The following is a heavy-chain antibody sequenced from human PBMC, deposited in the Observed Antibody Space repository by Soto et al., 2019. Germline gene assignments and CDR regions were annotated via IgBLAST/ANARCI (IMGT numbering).Heavy chain of an antibody. V-gene: IGHV4-34*01. J-gene: IGHJ6*02. CDR2: INHSGST. CDR3: AQGRQYSDYGMAV. Sequence: QVQLQQWGAGLLKPSETLSLTCAVYGGSFSGYYWSWIRQPPGKGLEWIGEINHSGSTNYNPSLQRRVPISVAPSQNQFSRKLSSVTAADTAVYDCAQGRQYSDYGMAVWGQGTPVTVSS. CDR1: GGSFSGYY.